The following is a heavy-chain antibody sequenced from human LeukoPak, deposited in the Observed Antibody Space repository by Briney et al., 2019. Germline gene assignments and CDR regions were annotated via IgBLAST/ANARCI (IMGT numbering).Heavy chain of an antibody. D-gene: IGHD4/OR15-4a*01. J-gene: IGHJ6*03. CDR3: ARGFYGGYYYYYYMDV. Sequence: KISCKGSGYSFTTYWIGWVRQMPGKGLEWMGIIYPGDSDTRYSPSFQGQVTISADRSISTAYLQWSSLKASDTAMYYCARGFYGGYYYYYYMDVWGKGTTVTVSS. CDR1: GYSFTTYW. V-gene: IGHV5-51*01. CDR2: IYPGDSDT.